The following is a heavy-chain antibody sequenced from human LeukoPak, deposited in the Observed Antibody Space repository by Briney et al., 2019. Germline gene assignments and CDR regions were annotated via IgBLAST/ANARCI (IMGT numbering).Heavy chain of an antibody. CDR1: GFTFTIYG. J-gene: IGHJ4*02. V-gene: IGHV3-30*18. D-gene: IGHD4-17*01. Sequence: PGGSLRLSCAASGFTFTIYGMHWVRKAPGQGLEWVATISNDGTKEYYTDSVKGRFTISRDNSKNALYLQMSSLTTEDTAVYYCAKVEDYGEYGPTKHWGQGTLVTVSS. CDR2: ISNDGTKE. CDR3: AKVEDYGEYGPTKH.